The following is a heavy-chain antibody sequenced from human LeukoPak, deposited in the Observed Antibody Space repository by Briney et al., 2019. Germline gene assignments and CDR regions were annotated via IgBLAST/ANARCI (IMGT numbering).Heavy chain of an antibody. CDR2: ISYDGNNR. J-gene: IGHJ6*02. CDR3: AKDNEICASSSCYSGYYAMDV. CDR1: GFSFVKSG. V-gene: IGHV3-30*18. Sequence: GRSLRLSCAASGFSFVKSGMHWVRQAPGKGLEWVALISYDGNNRHYADSVKGRFTISRDDSKSTMYLQIDRLRPEDTAVYYCAKDNEICASSSCYSGYYAMDVWGQGTTVIVSS. D-gene: IGHD2-2*01.